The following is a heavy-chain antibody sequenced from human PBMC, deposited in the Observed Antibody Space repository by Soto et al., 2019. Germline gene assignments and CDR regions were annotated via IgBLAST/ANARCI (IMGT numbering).Heavy chain of an antibody. J-gene: IGHJ5*02. CDR1: VGSFSGYY. V-gene: IGHV4-34*01. CDR2: INHTGCT. D-gene: IGHD3-3*01. CDR3: ATRITVFGLLIPPFDP. Sequence: SETLSVTCAVYVGSFSGYYWNWIRQPPGKGLEWIGEINHTGCTHYNPSLKSRVTMSVDTSKNQFSLRLSSVTAADTAIYYCATRITVFGLLIPPFDPWGQGTQVTVSS.